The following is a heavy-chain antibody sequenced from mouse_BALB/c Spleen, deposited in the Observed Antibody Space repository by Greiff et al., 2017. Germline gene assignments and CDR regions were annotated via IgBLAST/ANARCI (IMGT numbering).Heavy chain of an antibody. CDR1: GFTFSDYY. J-gene: IGHJ4*01. Sequence: EVNLVESGGGLVKPGGSLKLSCAASGFTFSDYYMYWVRQTPEKRLEWVATISDGGSYTYYPDSVKGRFTISRDNAKNNLYLQMRSLKSEDTAMYYCARDYRGAMDYWGQGTSVTVSS. D-gene: IGHD2-14*01. CDR3: ARDYRGAMDY. CDR2: ISDGGSYT. V-gene: IGHV5-4*02.